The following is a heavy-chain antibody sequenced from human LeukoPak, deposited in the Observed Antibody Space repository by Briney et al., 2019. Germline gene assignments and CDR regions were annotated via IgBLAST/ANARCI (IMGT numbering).Heavy chain of an antibody. CDR3: ARDILTGSQSRFQH. CDR2: IKRDGSEK. J-gene: IGHJ1*01. D-gene: IGHD3-9*01. V-gene: IGHV3-7*01. CDR1: GFTFTDYW. Sequence: GGSLRLSCAASGFTFTDYWMSWVRQAPGKGLEWVANIKRDGSEKYYVDSVKGRFTISRDNAKNSLYLQMNSLRAEDTAVYYCARDILTGSQSRFQHWGQGTLVTVSS.